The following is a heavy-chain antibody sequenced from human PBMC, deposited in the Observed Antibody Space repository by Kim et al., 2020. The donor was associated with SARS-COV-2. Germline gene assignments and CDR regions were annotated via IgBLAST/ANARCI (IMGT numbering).Heavy chain of an antibody. CDR3: ARDGYSSPRRFDY. J-gene: IGHJ4*02. CDR2: INHSGST. V-gene: IGHV4-34*01. CDR1: GGSFSGYY. D-gene: IGHD6-13*01. Sequence: SETLSLTCAVYGGSFSGYYWSWIRQPPGKGLEWIGEINHSGSTNYNPSLKSRVTISVDTSKNQFSLKLSSVTAADTAVYYCARDGYSSPRRFDYWGQGTLVTVSS.